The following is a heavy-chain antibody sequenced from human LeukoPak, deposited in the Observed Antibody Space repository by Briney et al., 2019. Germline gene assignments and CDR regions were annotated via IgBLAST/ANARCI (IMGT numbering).Heavy chain of an antibody. V-gene: IGHV3-7*03. CDR2: IKQDGSEK. CDR1: GFTFSDYW. J-gene: IGHJ4*02. CDR3: ATNWRSGSYHDY. D-gene: IGHD1-26*01. Sequence: PGGFLRLSCAASGFTFSDYWMSWVRQAPGKGLEWVANIKQDGSEKHYVDSVSGRFTISRDNAKNTLYLQMNSLTAEDTAFYYCATNWRSGSYHDYWGQGTLVTVSS.